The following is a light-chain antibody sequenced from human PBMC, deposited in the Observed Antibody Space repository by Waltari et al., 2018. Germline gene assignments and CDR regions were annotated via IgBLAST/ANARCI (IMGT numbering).Light chain of an antibody. J-gene: IGKJ2*01. CDR1: QDISKW. CDR3: QQYDSLPYI. Sequence: IQMTQSPSSLSAYVGDRVTITCQASQDISKWLNWYQHKPGKAPKLLIYDASNLQTGVPSRFSGSGSGTSFTFTITALQPEDVATYYCQQYDSLPYIFGQGTKLEIK. CDR2: DAS. V-gene: IGKV1-33*01.